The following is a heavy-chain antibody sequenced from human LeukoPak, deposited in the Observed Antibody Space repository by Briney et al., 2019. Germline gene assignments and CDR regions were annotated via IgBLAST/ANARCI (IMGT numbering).Heavy chain of an antibody. CDR3: ARAGRKAEGSGGY. D-gene: IGHD3-10*01. CDR2: INPNSGGT. CDR1: GYTFTGYY. J-gene: IGHJ4*02. V-gene: IGHV1-2*06. Sequence: ASVKVSCKASGYTFTGYYMHWVRQAPGQGLEWMGRINPNSGGTNYVQKFRDRVTMNRDTSISTAYMEVSRLRCDDTAVYYCARAGRKAEGSGGYWGQGTLVTVSS.